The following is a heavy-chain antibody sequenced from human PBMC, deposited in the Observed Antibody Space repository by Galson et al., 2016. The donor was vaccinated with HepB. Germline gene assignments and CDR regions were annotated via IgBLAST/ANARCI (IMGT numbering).Heavy chain of an antibody. CDR2: ISTSSWSI. CDR1: GFTFRNYG. V-gene: IGHV3-48*02. J-gene: IGHJ4*02. CDR3: ARAVEDAFDI. D-gene: IGHD3-16*01. Sequence: SLRLSCAASGFTFRNYGMHWVRQAPGKGLEWVSYISTSSWSIYYADSVKGRFTISRDNAKDSLYLQMNSLRDEDTAVYYCARAVEDAFDIGGQGTLVTVSS.